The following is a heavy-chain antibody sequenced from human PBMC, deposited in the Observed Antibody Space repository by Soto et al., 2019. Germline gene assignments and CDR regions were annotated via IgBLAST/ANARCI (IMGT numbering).Heavy chain of an antibody. V-gene: IGHV4-39*01. CDR1: GGSIRSSSYY. Sequence: QLQLQESGPGLVTPSETLSLTCTVSGGSIRSSSYYWGWIRQPPGKGLEWIGSIYYSGSNYYNRSLKSRVTISVDTSKNQFSLKLSSVTAADTAVYYCARRKGGCDPEFDYWGQGTLVTVSS. CDR3: ARRKGGCDPEFDY. CDR2: IYYSGSN. D-gene: IGHD6-19*01. J-gene: IGHJ4*02.